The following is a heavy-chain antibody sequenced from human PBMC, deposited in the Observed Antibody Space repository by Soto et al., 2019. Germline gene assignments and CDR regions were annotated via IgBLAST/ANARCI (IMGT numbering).Heavy chain of an antibody. Sequence: GGTLRLSCAASGFTFSDSAVNWGRQASGKGLEWVGHIRSKPVGHATAYAASVRGRFTISRDDSKNTAYLQMNSLNTDDTAVYYCARDWTYAVDYWGQGTLVTVSS. J-gene: IGHJ4*02. V-gene: IGHV3-73*01. D-gene: IGHD1-7*01. CDR2: IRSKPVGHAT. CDR3: ARDWTYAVDY. CDR1: GFTFSDSA.